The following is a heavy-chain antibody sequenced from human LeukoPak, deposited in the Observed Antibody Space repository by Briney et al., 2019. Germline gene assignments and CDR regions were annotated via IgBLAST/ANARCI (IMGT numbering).Heavy chain of an antibody. CDR2: INHSEYI. D-gene: IGHD2-2*01. CDR3: ARGNGYCSSTSCPHWFDP. V-gene: IGHV4-34*01. J-gene: IGHJ5*02. Sequence: SETLSLTCAVYGGSLSGYYWSWIRQPPGKGLEWIGEINHSEYINYNPSLKSRVTISVDTSKNQFSLKLSSVTAADTAVYYCARGNGYCSSTSCPHWFDPWGQGTLVTVSS. CDR1: GGSLSGYY.